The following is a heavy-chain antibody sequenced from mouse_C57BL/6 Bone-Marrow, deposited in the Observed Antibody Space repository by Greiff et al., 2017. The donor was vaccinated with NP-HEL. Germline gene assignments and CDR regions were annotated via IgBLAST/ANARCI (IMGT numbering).Heavy chain of an antibody. Sequence: EVMLVESGGDLVKPGGSLKLSCAASGFTFSSYAMSWVRQTPEKRLEWVATISDGGSYTYYPDNVKGRFTISRDNAKNNLYLQMSHLKSEDTAMCYSARDRYGSSFAYWGQGTLVTVSA. CDR2: ISDGGSYT. CDR1: GFTFSSYA. CDR3: ARDRYGSSFAY. J-gene: IGHJ3*01. D-gene: IGHD1-1*01. V-gene: IGHV5-4*01.